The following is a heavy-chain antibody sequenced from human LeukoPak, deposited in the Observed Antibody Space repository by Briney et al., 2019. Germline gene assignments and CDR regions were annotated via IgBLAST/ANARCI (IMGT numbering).Heavy chain of an antibody. CDR2: INGDGSVT. CDR1: GFTFSSYW. V-gene: IGHV3-74*01. CDR3: AIRIAVPGGFDN. Sequence: GGSLRLSCAASGFTFSSYWMHWVRQAPGKGPVWVSHINGDGSVTGYADSVKGRFTISRDNARNTLYVQMNSLRAEDTAVYYCAIRIAVPGGFDNWGQGTLVTVSS. J-gene: IGHJ4*02. D-gene: IGHD6-19*01.